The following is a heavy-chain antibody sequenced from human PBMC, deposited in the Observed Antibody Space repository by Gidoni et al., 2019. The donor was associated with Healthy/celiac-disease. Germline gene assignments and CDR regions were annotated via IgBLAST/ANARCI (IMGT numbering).Heavy chain of an antibody. CDR3: ARGLRGDSTPRGFPRGNWFDP. D-gene: IGHD2-21*02. CDR2: INHSGST. J-gene: IGHJ5*02. Sequence: QVQLQQWGAGLLKPSETLSLTCAVYGGSFSGYYWSWIRQPPGKGLEWIGEINHSGSTNYNPSLKSRVTISVDTSKNQFSLKLSSVTAADTAVYYCARGLRGDSTPRGFPRGNWFDPWGQGTLVTVSS. CDR1: GGSFSGYY. V-gene: IGHV4-34*01.